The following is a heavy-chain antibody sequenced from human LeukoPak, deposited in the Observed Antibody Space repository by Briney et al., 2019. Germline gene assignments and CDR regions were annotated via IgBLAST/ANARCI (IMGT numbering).Heavy chain of an antibody. V-gene: IGHV4-4*07. J-gene: IGHJ5*02. CDR2: IYTSGGT. Sequence: SETLSLTCTVSGGSISSYYWSWIRQPAGKGLEWIGRIYTSGGTNYNPSLKSRVTMSVDTSKNQFSLKLSSVTAADTAVYYCARARREIRFPEWFDPWGQGTLVTVSS. D-gene: IGHD3-3*01. CDR1: GGSISSYY. CDR3: ARARREIRFPEWFDP.